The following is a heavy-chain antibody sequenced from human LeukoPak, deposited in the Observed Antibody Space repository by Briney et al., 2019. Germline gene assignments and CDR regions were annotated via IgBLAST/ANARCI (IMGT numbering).Heavy chain of an antibody. V-gene: IGHV1-2*06. Sequence: ASVKVSCXASGYTFTGYYMHWVRQAPGQGLEWMGRINPNSGGTNYAQKFQGRVTMTRDTSISTAYMELSRLRSDDTAVYYCATEPTSGGGSYYIDWGQGALVTVSS. CDR2: INPNSGGT. CDR3: ATEPTSGGGSYYID. J-gene: IGHJ4*02. D-gene: IGHD1-26*01. CDR1: GYTFTGYY.